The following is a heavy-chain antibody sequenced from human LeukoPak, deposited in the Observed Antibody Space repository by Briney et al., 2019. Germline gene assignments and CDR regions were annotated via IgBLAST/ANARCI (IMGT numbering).Heavy chain of an antibody. Sequence: PGGSLRLSCAASGFTFSSYAMSWVRQAPGKGLEWVAGIVGGAGGTYYADPVKGRFTISRDNSKNTLYLQMNSLRAEDTAVYYCAHGTVYQLDYWGQGTLVTVSS. V-gene: IGHV3-23*01. D-gene: IGHD2-2*01. CDR2: IVGGAGGT. CDR3: AHGTVYQLDY. J-gene: IGHJ4*02. CDR1: GFTFSSYA.